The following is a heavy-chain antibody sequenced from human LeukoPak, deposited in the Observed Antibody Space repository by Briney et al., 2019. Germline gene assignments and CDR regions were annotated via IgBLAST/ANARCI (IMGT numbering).Heavy chain of an antibody. CDR2: ISGSGGST. D-gene: IGHD6-13*01. CDR3: AKDGIAAAGTGYFDY. V-gene: IGHV3-23*01. CDR1: GFTFSSYA. Sequence: GGSLRLSCAASGFTFSSYAMSWVRQAPGKGLEWVSAISGSGGSTYYADSVRGRFTISRDNSKNTLYLQMNSLRAEDTAVYYCAKDGIAAAGTGYFDYWGQGTLVTVSS. J-gene: IGHJ4*02.